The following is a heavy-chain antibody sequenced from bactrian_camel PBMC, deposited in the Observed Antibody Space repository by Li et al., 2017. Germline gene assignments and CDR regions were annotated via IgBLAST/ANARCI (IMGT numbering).Heavy chain of an antibody. Sequence: HVQLVESGGGSVQAGGSLRLSCLATGAIVNINYMAWFRQAPGKEREGVAAVKDNGARLYADSVKGRFTIFRDNAKNTVDLRMDALKPEDTAVYYCAILCGRWDLPSSVRCQRSQGTQVTVS. CDR1: GAIVNINY. J-gene: IGHJ4*01. D-gene: IGHD2*01. CDR2: VKDNGAR. V-gene: IGHV3S53*01.